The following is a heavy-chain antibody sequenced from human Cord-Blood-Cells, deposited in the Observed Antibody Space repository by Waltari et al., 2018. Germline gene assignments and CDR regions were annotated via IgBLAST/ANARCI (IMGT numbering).Heavy chain of an antibody. Sequence: EVQLVESGGGLVKPGGSLRLSCAASGFTFSNAWMSWVRQAPGKGLEWGGRIKSKTDGGTTDYAAPVKGRFTISRDDSKNTLYLQMNSLKTEDTAVYYCTTVRSGSYWSDYWGQGTLVTVSS. J-gene: IGHJ4*02. CDR1: GFTFSNAW. CDR3: TTVRSGSYWSDY. CDR2: IKSKTDGGTT. D-gene: IGHD1-26*01. V-gene: IGHV3-15*01.